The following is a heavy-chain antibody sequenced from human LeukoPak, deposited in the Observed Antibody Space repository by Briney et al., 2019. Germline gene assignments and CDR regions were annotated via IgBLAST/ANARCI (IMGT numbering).Heavy chain of an antibody. V-gene: IGHV3-21*06. Sequence: GGSLRLSCAASGFTFSNSAMNWVRQAPGKGLEWVSSINDVSSHIYYADSVKGRFTISRNNANNSVSLQMNNLRAEDTAVYFCARLYSFGLHDAFDIWGHGTMVTVSS. CDR3: ARLYSFGLHDAFDI. D-gene: IGHD3/OR15-3a*01. CDR1: GFTFSNSA. J-gene: IGHJ3*02. CDR2: INDVSSHI.